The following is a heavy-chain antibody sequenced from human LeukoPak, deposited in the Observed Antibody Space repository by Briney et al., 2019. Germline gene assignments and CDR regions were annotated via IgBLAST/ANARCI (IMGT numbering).Heavy chain of an antibody. CDR1: GYTFTGYY. J-gene: IGHJ4*02. Sequence: GALVKDSSMDSGYTFTGYYMHWVRQAPGQGLEWMGWINPNSGGTNYAQKFQGRVTMTRDTSISTAYMELSRLTSDDTAVYYCTKDPEGGSHGYGNVDYMGQG. CDR2: INPNSGGT. CDR3: TKDPEGGSHGYGNVDY. V-gene: IGHV1-2*02. D-gene: IGHD5-18*01.